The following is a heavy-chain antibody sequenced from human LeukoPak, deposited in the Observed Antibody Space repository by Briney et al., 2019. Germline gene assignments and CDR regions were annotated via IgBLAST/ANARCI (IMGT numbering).Heavy chain of an antibody. Sequence: SETLSLTCTVSGGSISSGGYYWSWIRQPAGKGLEWIGRIYTSGSTNYNPSLKSRVTMSVDTSKNQFSLKLSSVTAADTAVYYCARGSLAAAGTNWGQGTLVTVSS. J-gene: IGHJ4*02. CDR1: GGSISSGGYY. CDR2: IYTSGST. V-gene: IGHV4-61*02. CDR3: ARGSLAAAGTN. D-gene: IGHD6-13*01.